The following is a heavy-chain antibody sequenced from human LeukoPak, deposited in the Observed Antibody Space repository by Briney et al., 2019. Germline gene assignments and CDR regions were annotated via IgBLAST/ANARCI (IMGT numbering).Heavy chain of an antibody. CDR3: ARDYSESEYFFDY. Sequence: PGGSLRLSCAGSGFTFSNYAMSWVRQAPGKGPEWVSAISGGGGNTYYADSVKGRFTISRDNAQNSLYLQMSSLRAEDTAIYYCARDYSESEYFFDYWGQGSLVAVSS. D-gene: IGHD1-26*01. J-gene: IGHJ4*02. CDR1: GFTFSNYA. V-gene: IGHV3-23*01. CDR2: ISGGGGNT.